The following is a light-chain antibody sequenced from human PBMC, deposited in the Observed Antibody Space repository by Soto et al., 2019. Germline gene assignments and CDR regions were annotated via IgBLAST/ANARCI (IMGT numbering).Light chain of an antibody. Sequence: EIVLTQSPATLSLSPGERATLSCRASQSVSSYLAWYQQKPGHAPRLLIYDASKRATGIPARFTGSGFGTDYPLTISSLEPEDFAVYYCQQRSTWRTFGQGTKVDIK. CDR2: DAS. CDR1: QSVSSY. J-gene: IGKJ1*01. CDR3: QQRSTWRT. V-gene: IGKV3-11*01.